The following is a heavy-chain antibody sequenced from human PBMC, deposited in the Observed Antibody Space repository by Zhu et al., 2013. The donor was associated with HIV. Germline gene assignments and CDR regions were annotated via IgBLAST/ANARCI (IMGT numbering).Heavy chain of an antibody. CDR1: GGTFSSYA. V-gene: IGHV1-69*12. D-gene: IGHD3-22*01. J-gene: IGHJ6*02. Sequence: QVQLVQSGAEVKKPGSSVKVSCKASGGTFSSYAISWVRQAPGQGLEWMGGIIPIFGTANYAQKFQGRVTITADESTSTAYMELSSLRSEDTAVYYCARGIFYYDSSGYYYDYYYYGMDVWGQGTTVTVSS. CDR3: ARGIFYYDSSGYYYDYYYYGMDV. CDR2: IIPIFGTA.